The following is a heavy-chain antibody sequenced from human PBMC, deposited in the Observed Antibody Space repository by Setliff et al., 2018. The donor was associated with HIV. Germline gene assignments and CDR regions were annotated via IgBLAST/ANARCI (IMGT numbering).Heavy chain of an antibody. CDR1: GYSISTTNY. CDR3: AREGWELASFDY. V-gene: IGHV4-38-2*02. J-gene: IGHJ4*02. CDR2: IYHSGST. Sequence: SETLSLTCAVSGYSISTTNYWGWIRQPPGKGLEWIGSIYHSGSTYYTPSLKSRVTLSLDPSKTQFSLKLSSATAANTAVYYCAREGWELASFDYWGQGTLVTVSS. D-gene: IGHD1-26*01.